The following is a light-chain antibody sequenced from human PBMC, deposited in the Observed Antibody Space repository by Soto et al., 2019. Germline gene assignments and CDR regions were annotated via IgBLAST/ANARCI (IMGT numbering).Light chain of an antibody. J-gene: IGLJ1*01. CDR3: GTWDSGHNYV. Sequence: QSVLTQPPSVSAAPGQKVTISCSGSSSNIGNNYVSWYQQLPGTAPKLLIYENNKRPSGIPDRFSGSKSGTSATLGITGLQTGDEADYYCGTWDSGHNYVFGTGTKVTV. CDR1: SSNIGNNY. CDR2: ENN. V-gene: IGLV1-51*02.